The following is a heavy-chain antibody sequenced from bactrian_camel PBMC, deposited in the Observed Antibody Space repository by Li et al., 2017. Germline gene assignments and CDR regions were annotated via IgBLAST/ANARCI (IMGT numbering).Heavy chain of an antibody. CDR1: GYTIGTYT. Sequence: HVQLVESGGGSVQAGGSLTLSCNAPGYTIGTYTMAWFYQAPGKDRIGVAAIDSSFKTNYAFSVKGRFTIWRDNAKNTLYLQMNSLKPEDTAMYYCAARGRRGWWDNSCYARGYNFAYWGQGTQVTVS. CDR2: IDSSFKT. V-gene: IGHV3S55*01. D-gene: IGHD3*01. CDR3: AARGRRGWWDNSCYARGYNFAY. J-gene: IGHJ6*01.